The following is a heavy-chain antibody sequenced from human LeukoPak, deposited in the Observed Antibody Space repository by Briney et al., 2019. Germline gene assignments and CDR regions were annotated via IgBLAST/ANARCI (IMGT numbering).Heavy chain of an antibody. CDR1: GFTFDDYA. V-gene: IGHV3-43*02. Sequence: GGSLRLSCAASGFTFDDYAMHWVRQAPGKGLEWVSLISGDGGSTYYADSVKGRFTISRDNSKNSLYLQMNSLRTEDTALYYCAKDITGRVLAYYYDSSGYDFSWGQGTLVTVSS. D-gene: IGHD3-22*01. J-gene: IGHJ5*02. CDR3: AKDITGRVLAYYYDSSGYDFS. CDR2: ISGDGGST.